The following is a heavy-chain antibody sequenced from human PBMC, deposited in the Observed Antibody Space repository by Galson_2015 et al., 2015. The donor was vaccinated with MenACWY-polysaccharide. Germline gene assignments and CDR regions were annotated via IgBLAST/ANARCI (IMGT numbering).Heavy chain of an antibody. J-gene: IGHJ6*03. V-gene: IGHV1-18*01. CDR3: ARDPGLRYFDWLSSYYYYMDV. Sequence: QSGAEVKKPGASVKVSCRASGYTFTSYGISWVRQAPGQGLEWMGWISAYNGNTNYAQKLQGRVTMTTDTSTSTAYMELRSLRSDDTAVYYCARDPGLRYFDWLSSYYYYMDVWGKGTTVTVSS. CDR2: ISAYNGNT. CDR1: GYTFTSYG. D-gene: IGHD3-9*01.